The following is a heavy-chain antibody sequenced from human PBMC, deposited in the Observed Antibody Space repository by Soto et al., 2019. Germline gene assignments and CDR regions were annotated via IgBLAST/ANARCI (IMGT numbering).Heavy chain of an antibody. CDR2: IYWDDDK. CDR3: AHSYCTNLNCYSFDY. Sequence: SGPSCEPTQTLTLTCTFSGFSPSTSGVGVGWIRQPPGKALEWLALIYWDDDKRYSPSLENRLTITRATSKNQVVLTMTNMDPVDTATYFCAHSYCTNLNCYSFDYWGQGTLVTVSS. D-gene: IGHD2-8*01. CDR1: GFSPSTSGVG. V-gene: IGHV2-5*02. J-gene: IGHJ4*02.